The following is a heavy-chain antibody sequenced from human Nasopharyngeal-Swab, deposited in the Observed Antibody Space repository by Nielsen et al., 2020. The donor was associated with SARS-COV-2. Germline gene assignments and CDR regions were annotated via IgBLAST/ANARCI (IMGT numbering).Heavy chain of an antibody. V-gene: IGHV4-39*07. CDR1: GGSISSSSNY. D-gene: IGHD5-18*01. CDR2: IYYSGST. CDR3: ARDHRIQLWLGVYGMDV. J-gene: IGHJ6*02. Sequence: SETLSLTCIVSGGSISSSSNYWGWIRQTPGKGLEWIGSIYYSGSTYYNPSLKSRVTISVDTSKNQFSLKLSSVTAADTAVYYCARDHRIQLWLGVYGMDVWGQGTTVTVSS.